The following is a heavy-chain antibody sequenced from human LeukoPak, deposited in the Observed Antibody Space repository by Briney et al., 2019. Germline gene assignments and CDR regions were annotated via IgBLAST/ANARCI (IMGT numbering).Heavy chain of an antibody. D-gene: IGHD3-10*01. J-gene: IGHJ6*03. CDR2: IKQDGSEK. CDR3: ARTYYGSGSLNYYYYYYMDV. CDR1: GFTFSSYW. V-gene: IGHV3-7*01. Sequence: PGGSLRLSCAASGFTFSSYWMSWVRQAPGKGLEWVANIKQDGSEKYYVDSVKGRFTISIDNAKNSLYLQMNSLRAEDTAVYYCARTYYGSGSLNYYYYYYMDVWGKGTTVTVSS.